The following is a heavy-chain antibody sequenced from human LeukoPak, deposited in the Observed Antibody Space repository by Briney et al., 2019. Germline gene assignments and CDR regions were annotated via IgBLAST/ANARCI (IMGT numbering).Heavy chain of an antibody. D-gene: IGHD6-13*01. V-gene: IGHV3-15*01. CDR1: GFTFSNAW. J-gene: IGHJ4*02. CDR2: ILSKTDGGTT. Sequence: GGSLRLSCAASGFTFSNAWMSWVRQAPGKGLEWVGRILSKTDGGTTDYAAPVKGRFTISRDDSKNTLYLQMNSLKTEDTAVYYCTTAGYSRYAGGQGTLVTVSS. CDR3: TTAGYSRYA.